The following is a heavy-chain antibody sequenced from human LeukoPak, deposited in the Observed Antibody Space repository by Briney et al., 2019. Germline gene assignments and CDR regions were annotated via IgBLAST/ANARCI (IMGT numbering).Heavy chain of an antibody. D-gene: IGHD2-2*01. J-gene: IGHJ3*02. CDR1: GFTFSSYG. CDR3: AWDCSSTSCRAFDI. V-gene: IGHV3-30*02. CDR2: IRYDGSNK. Sequence: PGGSLRLSCAASGFTFSSYGMHWVRQAPGKGLEWVAFIRYDGSNKYYADSVKGRFTISRDNSKNTLYLQMNSLRAEDTAVYYCAWDCSSTSCRAFDIWGQGTMVTVSS.